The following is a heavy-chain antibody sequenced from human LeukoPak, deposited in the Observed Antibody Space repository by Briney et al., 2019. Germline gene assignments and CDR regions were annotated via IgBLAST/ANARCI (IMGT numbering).Heavy chain of an antibody. CDR1: GFTFSSYG. CDR3: ARDEAVMTTVLSDAFDI. Sequence: GGSLRLSCAASGFTFSSYGMHWVRQAPGQGLEWVALIWYGGSKKFYTDSVKGRFTISRDNSKNTLYLQMNSLRAEDTAVYYCARDEAVMTTVLSDAFDIWGQGTMVTVSS. J-gene: IGHJ3*02. D-gene: IGHD4-17*01. CDR2: IWYGGSKK. V-gene: IGHV3-33*01.